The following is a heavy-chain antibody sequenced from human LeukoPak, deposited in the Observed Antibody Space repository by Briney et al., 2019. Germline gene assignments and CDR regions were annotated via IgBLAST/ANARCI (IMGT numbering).Heavy chain of an antibody. J-gene: IGHJ5*02. Sequence: SETLSLTCAVYNGSFSNNYWSWIRQPPGKGLEWIGEINQSGGTNYNPSLKSRVTISVDTSDNHFSLKMTSVTAADTAVYYCARGGAGYTSTWSRGYNRFDPWGQGTLVTVSS. CDR2: INQSGGT. CDR3: ARGGAGYTSTWSRGYNRFDP. V-gene: IGHV4-34*01. CDR1: NGSFSNNY. D-gene: IGHD6-13*01.